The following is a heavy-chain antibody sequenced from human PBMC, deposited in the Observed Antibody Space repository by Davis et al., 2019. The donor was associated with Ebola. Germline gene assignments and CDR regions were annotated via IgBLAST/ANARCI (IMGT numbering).Heavy chain of an antibody. CDR1: GFSLSTSGVG. Sequence: SGPTLVKPPQTLTLTCTFSGFSLSTSGVGVGWIRQPPGKALEWLALIYWDDDKRYSPSLKTRLTISKDTSKNQVVLTMTNMDPVDTATYYCARIPLEGGGIDYWGQGTLVTVSS. D-gene: IGHD1-1*01. CDR3: ARIPLEGGGIDY. CDR2: IYWDDDK. V-gene: IGHV2-5*02. J-gene: IGHJ4*02.